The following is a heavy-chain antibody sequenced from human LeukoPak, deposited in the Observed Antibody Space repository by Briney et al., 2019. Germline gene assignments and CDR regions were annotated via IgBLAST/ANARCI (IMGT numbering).Heavy chain of an antibody. CDR2: INHSGST. D-gene: IGHD3-3*01. CDR3: ERNIPYSDFCSGTKDAFDI. V-gene: IGHV4-34*01. Sequence: SETLSLTCAVYGGSFSGYYWSWLRQPPGKGLEWIGEINHSGSTNYNPSLKSRVTISVDTSKNQFSLKLSSVTAADTAVYYCERNIPYSDFCSGTKDAFDIWGQGTMVTVSS. J-gene: IGHJ3*02. CDR1: GGSFSGYY.